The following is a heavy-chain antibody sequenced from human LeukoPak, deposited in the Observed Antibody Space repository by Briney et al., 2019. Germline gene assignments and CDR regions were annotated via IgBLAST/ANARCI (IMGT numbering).Heavy chain of an antibody. D-gene: IGHD6-13*01. Sequence: GGSLRLSCAASGFTFSSYGMHWVRQAPGKGLEGVAVISYDGSNKYYADSVKGRFTISRDNSKNTLYLQMNSLRAEDTAVYYCAKDSSSFLYNWFDPWGQGTLVTVSS. J-gene: IGHJ5*02. CDR1: GFTFSSYG. V-gene: IGHV3-30*18. CDR3: AKDSSSFLYNWFDP. CDR2: ISYDGSNK.